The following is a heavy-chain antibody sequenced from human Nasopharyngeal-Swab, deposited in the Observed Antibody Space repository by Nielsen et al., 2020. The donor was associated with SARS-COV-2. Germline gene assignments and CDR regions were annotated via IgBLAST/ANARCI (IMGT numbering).Heavy chain of an antibody. Sequence: GSLRLSCKASGFTFGDYAMSWFRQAPGKGLEWVGFIRSKYYGGTPEYAASVKGRLTISRDDSKSVAYLQMNSLKTEDTAVYYCTRDLFSNDYYDAKWFDSWGQGTLVTVSS. J-gene: IGHJ5*01. CDR2: IRSKYYGGTP. D-gene: IGHD3-22*01. CDR3: TRDLFSNDYYDAKWFDS. V-gene: IGHV3-49*03. CDR1: GFTFGDYA.